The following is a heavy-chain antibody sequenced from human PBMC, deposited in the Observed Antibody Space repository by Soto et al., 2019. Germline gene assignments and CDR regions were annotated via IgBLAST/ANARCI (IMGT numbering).Heavy chain of an antibody. CDR3: ARSIYDFWSGYPQGFFDY. V-gene: IGHV3-64*02. J-gene: IGHJ4*02. CDR1: GFTFSNYA. D-gene: IGHD3-3*01. CDR2: ISSNGGST. Sequence: PGGSLRLSCVASGFTFSNYAMTWVRQTPGEGLVSVSAISSNGGSTFYADSVQGRFTISRDNSKNTLYLQVGSLRAEDMAVYYCARSIYDFWSGYPQGFFDYWGQGTLVTVSS.